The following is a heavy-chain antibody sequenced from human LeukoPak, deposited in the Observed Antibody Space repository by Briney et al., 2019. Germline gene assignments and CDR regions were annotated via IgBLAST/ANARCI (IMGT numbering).Heavy chain of an antibody. J-gene: IGHJ4*02. V-gene: IGHV3-11*06. CDR2: ISSSSSYT. D-gene: IGHD3-10*01. Sequence: PGGSLRLSCAASGFTFSDYYMSWIRQAPGKGLEWVSYISSSSSYTNYADSVKGRFTISRDNAKNSLYLQMNSLRAEDTAVYYCAKDRTAGYDGSVDYWGQGTLVTVSS. CDR3: AKDRTAGYDGSVDY. CDR1: GFTFSDYY.